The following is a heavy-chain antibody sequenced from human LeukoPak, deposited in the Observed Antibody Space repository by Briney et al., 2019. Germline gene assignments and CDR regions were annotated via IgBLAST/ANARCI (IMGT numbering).Heavy chain of an antibody. Sequence: GRSLRLSCAASGFTFSSYAMHWVRQAPGKGLEWVAVISYDGSNKYYADSVKGRFTISRDNSKNTLYLQMNSLRAEDTAVYYCARAEYYYDSSGYPQRWGQGTLVTVSS. CDR2: ISYDGSNK. D-gene: IGHD3-22*01. CDR1: GFTFSSYA. CDR3: ARAEYYYDSSGYPQR. J-gene: IGHJ4*02. V-gene: IGHV3-30-3*01.